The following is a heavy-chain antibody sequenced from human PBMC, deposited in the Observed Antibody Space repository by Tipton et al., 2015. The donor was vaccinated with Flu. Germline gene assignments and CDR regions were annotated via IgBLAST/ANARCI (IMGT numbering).Heavy chain of an antibody. V-gene: IGHV3-48*03. CDR1: GFTFSSYE. CDR2: ISSSGSTI. Sequence: SLRLSCAASGFTFSSYEMNWVRQAPGKGLEWVSYISSSGSTIYYADSVKGRFTISRDNAKNSLYLQMNSLRAEDTAVYYCAREGRDGAHYYYYGMDVWGQGTTVTVSS. CDR3: AREGRDGAHYYYYGMDV. J-gene: IGHJ6*02. D-gene: IGHD5-24*01.